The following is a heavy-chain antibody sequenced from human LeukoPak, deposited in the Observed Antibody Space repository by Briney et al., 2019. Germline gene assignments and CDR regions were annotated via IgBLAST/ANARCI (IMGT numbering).Heavy chain of an antibody. V-gene: IGHV3-13*01. Sequence: GGSLRLSCAVSGFTVSSYDMHWVRQATGKGLEWVSFIGIAGDTYYSGSVKGRFTISRENAKNSLYLQMNSLRAGDTAVYYCARGYSSSWYLYDYWGQGTLVTVSS. CDR1: GFTVSSYD. CDR3: ARGYSSSWYLYDY. D-gene: IGHD6-13*01. CDR2: IGIAGDT. J-gene: IGHJ4*02.